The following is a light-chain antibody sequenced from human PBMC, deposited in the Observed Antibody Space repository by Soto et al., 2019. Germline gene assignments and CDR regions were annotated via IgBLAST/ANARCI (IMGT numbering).Light chain of an antibody. CDR3: QQYGSSPFT. CDR2: GAS. J-gene: IGKJ3*01. V-gene: IGKV3-20*01. CDR1: QSVSSSY. Sequence: IVLTQSPGTLSLPPGGRATLSCRASQSVSSSYLAWYQQQPGQAPRLLIYGASSRATGIPDRFSGSGSGTDFTLTISRLEPEDFAVYYCQQYGSSPFTFGPGTKVDIK.